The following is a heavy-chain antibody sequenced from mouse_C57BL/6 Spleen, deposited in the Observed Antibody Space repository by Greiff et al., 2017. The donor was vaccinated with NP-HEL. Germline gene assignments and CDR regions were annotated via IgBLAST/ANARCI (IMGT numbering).Heavy chain of an antibody. CDR1: GYSITSGYD. V-gene: IGHV3-1*01. D-gene: IGHD4-1*01. CDR2: IRYSGST. Sequence: EVKLMESGPGMVKPSQSLSLTCTVTGYSITSGYDWHWIRHFPGNKLEWMGYIRYSGSTNYNPSLKSRISITHDTSKNHFFLKLNSVTTEDTATYYCARGNWDAGFAYWGQGTLVTVSA. CDR3: ARGNWDAGFAY. J-gene: IGHJ3*01.